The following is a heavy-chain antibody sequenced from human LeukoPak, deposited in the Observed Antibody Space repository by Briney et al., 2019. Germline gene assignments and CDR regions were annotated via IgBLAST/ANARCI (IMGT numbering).Heavy chain of an antibody. CDR2: ISGSGADT. D-gene: IGHD1-26*01. CDR3: AKDREGSGSYYPDY. CDR1: GFTFSNFA. Sequence: TGGSLRLSCTTSGFTFSNFAMSWVRQAPGEGLGWVSIISGSGADTFYTDSVKGRFTISRDNSKNMLYLQMNSLRAEDTAVHYCAKDREGSGSYYPDYWGQGTLVTVSS. V-gene: IGHV3-23*01. J-gene: IGHJ4*02.